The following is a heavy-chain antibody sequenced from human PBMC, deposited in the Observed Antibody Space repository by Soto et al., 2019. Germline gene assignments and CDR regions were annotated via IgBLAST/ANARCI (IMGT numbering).Heavy chain of an antibody. CDR1: GFTFSSYS. CDR2: ISSSSSYI. Sequence: GGSLRLSCAASGFTFSSYSMNWVRQAPGKGLEWVSSISSSSSYIYYADSVKGRFTISRDNAKNSLYLQMNSLRAEDTAVYYCAKPTGYCSSTSCYADAFDIWGQGTMVTVSS. J-gene: IGHJ3*02. V-gene: IGHV3-21*01. D-gene: IGHD2-2*01. CDR3: AKPTGYCSSTSCYADAFDI.